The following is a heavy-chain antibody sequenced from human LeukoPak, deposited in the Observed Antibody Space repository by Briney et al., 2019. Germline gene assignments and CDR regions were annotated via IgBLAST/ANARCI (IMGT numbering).Heavy chain of an antibody. CDR1: GGSFNSYA. Sequence: SVKVSCRASGGSFNSYAISWVRQAPGQGLEWMGGIIPIFGTANYAQKFQGRVTITADKSTNTAYMELSSLRSEDTAVYYCARSQPLAYFDLWGRGTLVTVSS. J-gene: IGHJ2*01. V-gene: IGHV1-69*06. CDR2: IIPIFGTA. CDR3: ARSQPLAYFDL.